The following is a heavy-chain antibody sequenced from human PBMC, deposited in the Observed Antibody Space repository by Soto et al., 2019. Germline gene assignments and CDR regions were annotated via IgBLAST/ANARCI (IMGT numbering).Heavy chain of an antibody. CDR2: IIPLFGTA. CDR1: GGIFSSNT. Sequence: QVYLVQSGAEVKKPGSSVKISCKASGGIFSSNTINWVRQAAGQGLEWMGGIIPLFGTANYAEKFQGRVTINEDKSTKTEYMELTSLRSEDTAVYYCASKAACGGDCYAFASWGQGTLVTVSS. V-gene: IGHV1-69*06. D-gene: IGHD2-21*02. CDR3: ASKAACGGDCYAFAS. J-gene: IGHJ4*02.